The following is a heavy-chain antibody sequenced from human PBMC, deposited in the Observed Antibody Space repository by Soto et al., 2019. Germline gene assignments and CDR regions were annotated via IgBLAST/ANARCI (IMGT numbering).Heavy chain of an antibody. Sequence: EVLLVESGGGLVQSGGSLRLSCAASTSTFSRYGMNWVRQAPGKGLAWISFISPSGVTIYYADSVRGRFTISRDNAKNALFLQINTRRDDDTAVSDCGRGGCTVAKLGDQWGQGTLVTVSS. D-gene: IGHD4-17*01. V-gene: IGHV3-48*02. CDR2: ISPSGVTI. CDR1: TSTFSRYG. CDR3: GRGGCTVAKLGDQ. J-gene: IGHJ4*02.